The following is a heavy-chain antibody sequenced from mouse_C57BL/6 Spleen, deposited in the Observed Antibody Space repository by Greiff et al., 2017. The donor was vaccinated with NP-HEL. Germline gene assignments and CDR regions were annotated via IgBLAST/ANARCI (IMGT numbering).Heavy chain of an antibody. J-gene: IGHJ3*01. V-gene: IGHV1-64*01. CDR1: GYTFTSYW. CDR2: IHPNSGST. D-gene: IGHD2-4*01. CDR3: AREDFYYDYEGFAY. Sequence: QVQLKQPGAELVKPGASVKLSCKASGYTFTSYWMHWVKQRPGQGLEWIGMIHPNSGSTNYNEKFKSKATLTVDKSSSTAYMQLSSLTSEDSAVYYCAREDFYYDYEGFAYWGQGTLVTVSA.